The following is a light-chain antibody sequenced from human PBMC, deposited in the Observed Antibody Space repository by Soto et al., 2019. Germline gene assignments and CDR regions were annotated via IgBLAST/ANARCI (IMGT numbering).Light chain of an antibody. CDR1: SSDVGSYKF. J-gene: IGLJ1*01. CDR2: EGN. Sequence: QSALTQPASVSESPGQSITISCTGTSSDVGSYKFVSWYQHHPGKAPKLMIYEGNKRPSGVSDRFSGSKSGNTASLTISGHQADDEADYYCCSYAGSTNVFGTGTKVTVL. CDR3: CSYAGSTNV. V-gene: IGLV2-23*03.